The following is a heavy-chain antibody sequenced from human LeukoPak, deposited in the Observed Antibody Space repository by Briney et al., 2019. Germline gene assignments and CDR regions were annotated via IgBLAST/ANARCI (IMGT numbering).Heavy chain of an antibody. CDR3: AKDIGAAAGTRWFDP. CDR1: GFTFGDYA. J-gene: IGHJ5*02. V-gene: IGHV3-9*01. D-gene: IGHD6-13*01. CDR2: ISWNSGSI. Sequence: GGSLRLPCAASGFTFGDYAMHWVRQAPGKGLEWVSGISWNSGSIGYADSVKGRFTISRDNAKNSLYLQMNSLRVEDTALYYCAKDIGAAAGTRWFDPWGQGTLVTVSS.